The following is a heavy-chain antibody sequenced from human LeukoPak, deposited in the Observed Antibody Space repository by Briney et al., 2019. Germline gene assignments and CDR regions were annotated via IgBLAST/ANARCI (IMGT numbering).Heavy chain of an antibody. D-gene: IGHD2-15*01. Sequence: PGGSLRLSCAASGFTFSSYALSWVRQAPGQGLEWVSAISTGGNTYYADSVKGRFTISRDNSKNTLYLQMSSLKAEDTAVYYCAKDAVEVAAADYWGQGALVTVSS. J-gene: IGHJ4*02. CDR2: ISTGGNT. CDR3: AKDAVEVAAADY. V-gene: IGHV3-23*01. CDR1: GFTFSSYA.